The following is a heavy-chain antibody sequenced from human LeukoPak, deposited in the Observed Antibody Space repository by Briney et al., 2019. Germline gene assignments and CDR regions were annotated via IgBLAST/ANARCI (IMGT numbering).Heavy chain of an antibody. CDR3: ARDSYCGGDCYRDYFDY. CDR1: GFTFSDYY. V-gene: IGHV3-11*04. D-gene: IGHD2-21*02. CDR2: ISSSGSTI. Sequence: GGSLRLSCAVSGFTFSDYYMSWIRQAPGKGLEWVSYISSSGSTIYYADSVKGRFTISRDNAKNSLYLQMNSLRAEDTAVYYCARDSYCGGDCYRDYFDYWGQGTLVTVSS. J-gene: IGHJ4*02.